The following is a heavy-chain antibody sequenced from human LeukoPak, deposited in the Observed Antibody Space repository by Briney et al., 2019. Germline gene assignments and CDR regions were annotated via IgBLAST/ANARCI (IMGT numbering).Heavy chain of an antibody. Sequence: PSETLSLTCAVYGGSFSGYYWSWIRQPPGKGLEWIGEINHSGSTNYNPSLKSRVTISVDTSKNQFSLKLSSVTAADTAVYYCAREPTVSPFYYYYGMDVWGQGTTVTVSS. J-gene: IGHJ6*02. V-gene: IGHV4-34*09. CDR2: INHSGST. CDR1: GGSFSGYY. D-gene: IGHD1-14*01. CDR3: AREPTVSPFYYYYGMDV.